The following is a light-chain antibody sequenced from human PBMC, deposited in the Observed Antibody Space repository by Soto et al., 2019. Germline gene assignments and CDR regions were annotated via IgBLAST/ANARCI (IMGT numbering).Light chain of an antibody. Sequence: DIQMTQSPSSLSASVGDRVTITCRASQSVNTYLHWYQQKPGKAPKLLIYKASSLESGVPSRFSGSGSGTEFTLTISSLQPDDFATYYCQQYNSYSGTFGQGTKVDIK. CDR1: QSVNTY. J-gene: IGKJ1*01. CDR2: KAS. V-gene: IGKV1-5*03. CDR3: QQYNSYSGT.